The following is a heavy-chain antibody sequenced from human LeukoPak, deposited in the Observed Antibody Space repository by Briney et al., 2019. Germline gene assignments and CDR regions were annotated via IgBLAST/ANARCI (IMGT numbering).Heavy chain of an antibody. Sequence: GGSLRLSCAASGLTFSSYAMSWVRQAPGKGLEWASAISGSGGSTYYADSVKGRFTISRDNSKNTLYLQMNSLRAEDTAVYYCAKDLVSVAGPQPFDYWGQGTLVTVSS. V-gene: IGHV3-23*01. CDR1: GLTFSSYA. CDR3: AKDLVSVAGPQPFDY. CDR2: ISGSGGST. D-gene: IGHD6-19*01. J-gene: IGHJ4*02.